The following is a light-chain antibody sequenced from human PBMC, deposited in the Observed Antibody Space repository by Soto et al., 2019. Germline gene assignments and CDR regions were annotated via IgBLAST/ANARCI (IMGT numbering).Light chain of an antibody. CDR3: QQYGSSRT. Sequence: EIVLTQSPGTLSLSPGDRATLSCRASQSVSSSYLAWYQQNPGQAPRLLIYGASSRATGIPDRFSGSGSGTDFTLTISRLEPEDFAVYYCQQYGSSRTFGQATKVE. V-gene: IGKV3-20*01. CDR1: QSVSSSY. CDR2: GAS. J-gene: IGKJ1*01.